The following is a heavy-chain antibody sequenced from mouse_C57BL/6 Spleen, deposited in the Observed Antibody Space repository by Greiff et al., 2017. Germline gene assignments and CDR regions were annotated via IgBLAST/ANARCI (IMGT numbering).Heavy chain of an antibody. V-gene: IGHV5-4*01. D-gene: IGHD2-1*01. CDR1: GFTFSSYA. CDR2: ISDGGSYT. CDR3: ARDGDGNYYFDY. J-gene: IGHJ2*01. Sequence: EVMLVESGGGLVKPGGSLKLSCAASGFTFSSYAMSWVRQTPEKRLEWVATISDGGSYTYYPDNVKGRFTISRDNAKNNLYLQMSHLKSDDTAMYYCARDGDGNYYFDYWGQGTTLTVSS.